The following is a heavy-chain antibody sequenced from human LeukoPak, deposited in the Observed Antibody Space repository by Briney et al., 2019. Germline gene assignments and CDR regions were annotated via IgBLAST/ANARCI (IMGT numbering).Heavy chain of an antibody. CDR2: INPSGGSM. D-gene: IGHD3-10*01. V-gene: IGHV1-46*01. CDR3: ARGSRYFNY. CDR1: GYTFTSDY. J-gene: IGHJ4*02. Sequence: ASVKVSCKASGYTFTSDYMHWVRQAPGQGLERMGIINPSGGSMNYAQNFQGRVTMTRDTSTSTVYMELSSLTSEDTAVYYCARGSRYFNYWGQGTLVTVSS.